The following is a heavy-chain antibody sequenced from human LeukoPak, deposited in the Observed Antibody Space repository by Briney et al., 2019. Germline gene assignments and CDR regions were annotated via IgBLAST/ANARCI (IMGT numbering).Heavy chain of an antibody. D-gene: IGHD2-8*01. V-gene: IGHV3-20*04. J-gene: IGHJ6*03. CDR2: LNWNGHRT. CDR1: GFSLGDYG. CDR3: ARGGYCSNGVCSDYYMDV. Sequence: GGSLRLSCAASGFSLGDYGMSWVRQVPGKGLEWVSGLNWNGHRTGYAGSVKGRFTISRDNAKNSLYLQMNSLRDEDTALYYCARGGYCSNGVCSDYYMDVWGKGTTVTVSS.